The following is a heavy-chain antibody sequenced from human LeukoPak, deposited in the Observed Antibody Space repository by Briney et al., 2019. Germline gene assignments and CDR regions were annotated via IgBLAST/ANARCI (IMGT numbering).Heavy chain of an antibody. J-gene: IGHJ4*02. CDR3: ARSEMATVLSQDY. Sequence: GESLKISCKGSGYSFTTYWIGWVRQMPGKGLEWMGIIYPGDSDTRYSPSFQGQVTISADKSISTAYLQWSSLKASVTAMYYCARSEMATVLSQDYWGQGTLVTVSS. CDR2: IYPGDSDT. CDR1: GYSFTTYW. V-gene: IGHV5-51*01. D-gene: IGHD5-24*01.